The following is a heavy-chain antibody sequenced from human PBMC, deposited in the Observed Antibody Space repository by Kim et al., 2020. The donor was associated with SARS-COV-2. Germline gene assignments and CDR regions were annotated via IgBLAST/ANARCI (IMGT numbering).Heavy chain of an antibody. Sequence: VKGRFTISRDNAKNSLYLQMNSLRAEDTAVYYCARAAGWSGGDFLYYFDYWGQGTLVTVSS. J-gene: IGHJ4*02. V-gene: IGHV3-11*04. D-gene: IGHD2-21*02. CDR3: ARAAGWSGGDFLYYFDY.